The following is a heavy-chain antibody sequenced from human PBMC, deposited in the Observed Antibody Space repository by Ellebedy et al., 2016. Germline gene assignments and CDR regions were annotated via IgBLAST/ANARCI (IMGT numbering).Heavy chain of an antibody. D-gene: IGHD3-3*01. CDR3: ARSITIFGVVN. CDR2: VYSRGST. J-gene: IGHJ4*02. CDR1: GDSISRYY. V-gene: IGHV4-59*01. Sequence: SETLSLXXSVSGDSISRYYWSWIRQPPGKRLEWIGYVYSRGSTKFNPSLKSRVSMSLDTSKNQFSLTLTSVTAADTAIYYCARSITIFGVVNWGQGILVTVPS.